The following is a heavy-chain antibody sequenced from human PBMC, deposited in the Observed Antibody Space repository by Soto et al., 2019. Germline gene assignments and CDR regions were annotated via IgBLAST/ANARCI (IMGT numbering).Heavy chain of an antibody. CDR1: GFTFGTYG. CDR3: AKDKSQKTVFGDYYFDS. Sequence: QVQLVESGGGVAQPGRSLRLSCAASGFTFGTYGMHWVRQAPGRGLEWVAVISYDGSDKFYADPVKGRFTISRDNSENTLFLQMDSLTTEDTAVYFCAKDKSQKTVFGDYYFDSWGQGTLVSVSS. V-gene: IGHV3-30*18. J-gene: IGHJ4*02. D-gene: IGHD3-3*01. CDR2: ISYDGSDK.